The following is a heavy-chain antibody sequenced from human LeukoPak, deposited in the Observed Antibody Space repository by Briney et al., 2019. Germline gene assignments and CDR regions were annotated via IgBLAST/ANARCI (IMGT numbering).Heavy chain of an antibody. CDR2: IYPGDSET. V-gene: IGHV5-51*01. D-gene: IGHD3-10*01. CDR3: ARWFGELFPPSYFDY. CDR1: GYRFTSYW. J-gene: IGHJ4*02. Sequence: GGALEISWKGSGYRFTSYWIGWGGQMPGKGLEGGGIIYPGDSETRYSPSFQGQVTILADKSISTAHLQWSSLKASDTAMYYCARWFGELFPPSYFDYWGQGTLVTVSS.